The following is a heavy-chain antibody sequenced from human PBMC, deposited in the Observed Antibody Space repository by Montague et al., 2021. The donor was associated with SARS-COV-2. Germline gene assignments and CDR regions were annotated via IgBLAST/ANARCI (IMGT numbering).Heavy chain of an antibody. V-gene: IGHV3-74*01. CDR1: GFTISAYW. Sequence: SLRLSCAASGFTISAYWMHWVRQAPGQGLEWVARIRADGTTTNYADSVKGRFTISRDNAQDTVYLHMTTLTAEDTAVYYCVRAFSNSFKWFDPWGQGTLVTVSS. CDR2: IRADGTTT. D-gene: IGHD6-13*01. CDR3: VRAFSNSFKWFDP. J-gene: IGHJ5*02.